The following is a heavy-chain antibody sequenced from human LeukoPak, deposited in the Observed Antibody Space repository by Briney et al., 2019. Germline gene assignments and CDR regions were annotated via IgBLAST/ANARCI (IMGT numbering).Heavy chain of an antibody. CDR3: ARDNDRNVPLRYFDWSWEDDY. Sequence: PGRSLRLSCAASGFTVSSYGMPWVRQAPGKGLEWVAVIWYDGSNKYYADSVKGRFTISRDNSKNTLYLQMNSLRAEDTAVYYCARDNDRNVPLRYFDWSWEDDYWGQGTLVTVSS. J-gene: IGHJ4*02. CDR2: IWYDGSNK. CDR1: GFTVSSYG. D-gene: IGHD3-9*01. V-gene: IGHV3-33*01.